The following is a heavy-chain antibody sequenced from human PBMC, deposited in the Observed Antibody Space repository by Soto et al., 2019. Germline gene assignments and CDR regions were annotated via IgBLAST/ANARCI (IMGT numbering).Heavy chain of an antibody. CDR3: GRGRSGQLVVFY. V-gene: IGHV1-2*02. J-gene: IGHJ4*02. D-gene: IGHD3-10*01. CDR2: IGPASGDT. CDR1: GYTFTGHD. Sequence: ASVKVSCKASGYTFTGHDIHWVRQAPGQGREWMGEIGPASGDTRYAQKLQGRVTMTRDTSTTTAYMELNNLSPDDTAVYYCGRGRSGQLVVFYWGQGTPVTVSS.